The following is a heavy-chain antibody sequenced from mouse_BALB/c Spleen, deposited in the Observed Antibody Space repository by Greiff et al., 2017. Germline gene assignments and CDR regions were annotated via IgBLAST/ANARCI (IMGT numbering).Heavy chain of an antibody. J-gene: IGHJ2*01. CDR3: AREEYYYGSSGLNYFDY. V-gene: IGHV2-6-7*01. CDR2: IWGDGST. Sequence: QVQLKESGPGLVAPSQSLSITCTVSGFSLTGYGVNWVRQPPGKGLEWLGMIWGDGSTDYNSALKSRLSISKDNTKSQVFLKMNSLQTDDTARYYCAREEYYYGSSGLNYFDYWGQGTTLTVSS. D-gene: IGHD1-1*01. CDR1: GFSLTGYG.